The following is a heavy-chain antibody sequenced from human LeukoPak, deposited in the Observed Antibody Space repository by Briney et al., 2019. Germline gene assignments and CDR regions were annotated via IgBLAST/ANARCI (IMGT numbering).Heavy chain of an antibody. V-gene: IGHV3-43*01. D-gene: IGHD6-6*01. CDR2: ISWDGGST. J-gene: IGHJ3*02. Sequence: TGGSLRLSCAASGFTFDDYTMHWVRQAPGKGLEWVSLISWDGGSTYYADSVKGRFTISRDNSKNSLYLQMNSLRTEDTALYYCAKDTSIAARPGAFDIWGQGTMVTVSS. CDR3: AKDTSIAARPGAFDI. CDR1: GFTFDDYT.